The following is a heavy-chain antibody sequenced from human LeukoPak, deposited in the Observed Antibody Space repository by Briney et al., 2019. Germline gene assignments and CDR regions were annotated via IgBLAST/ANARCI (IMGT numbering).Heavy chain of an antibody. Sequence: PSETLSLTCTVSGGSISSSRYYWAWIRQPPGKGPECIASIDHSGSTNYNPSLKSRVTTSVDTSKNQFSLKLSSVTAADTAVYYCARSRLEWFASDAFDIWGQGTMVAVSS. CDR3: ARSRLEWFASDAFDI. CDR2: IDHSGST. V-gene: IGHV4-39*01. D-gene: IGHD3-3*01. CDR1: GGSISSSRYY. J-gene: IGHJ3*02.